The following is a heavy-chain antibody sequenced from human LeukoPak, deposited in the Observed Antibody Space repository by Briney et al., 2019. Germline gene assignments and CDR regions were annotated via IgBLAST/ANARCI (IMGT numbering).Heavy chain of an antibody. J-gene: IGHJ6*02. CDR1: GFTFSSYS. Sequence: PGGSLRLSCAASGFTFSSYSMNWVRQAPGKGLEWVSSISSSSSYIYYADSVKGRFTISRDNAKNSLYLQMNSLRAEDTALYYCAKGEYKLLYNGMDVWGQGTTVTVSS. CDR2: ISSSSSYI. V-gene: IGHV3-21*04. D-gene: IGHD2-2*02. CDR3: AKGEYKLLYNGMDV.